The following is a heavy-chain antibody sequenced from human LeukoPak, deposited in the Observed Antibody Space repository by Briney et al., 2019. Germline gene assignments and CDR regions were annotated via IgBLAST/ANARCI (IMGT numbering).Heavy chain of an antibody. CDR2: INHSGST. CDR1: GGSFSGYY. Sequence: SETLSLTCAVYGGSFSGYYWSWTRQPPGKGLEWIGEINHSGSTNYNPSLKSRVTISVDTSKNQFSLKLSSVTAADTAVYYCARFRFAVTLDYWGQGTLVTVSS. J-gene: IGHJ4*02. V-gene: IGHV4-34*01. CDR3: ARFRFAVTLDY. D-gene: IGHD4-11*01.